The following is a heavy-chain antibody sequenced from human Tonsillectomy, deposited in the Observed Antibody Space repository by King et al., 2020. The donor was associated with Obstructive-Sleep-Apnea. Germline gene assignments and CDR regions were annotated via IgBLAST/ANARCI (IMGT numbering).Heavy chain of an antibody. CDR2: MRQDGGDM. CDR1: GFSFSSYW. Sequence: VQLVESGGGLVQPGGSLRLSCAASGFSFSSYWMSWVRQAPGKGLEWVANMRQDGGDMYYVDSVKGRFTISRDNAKNSLYLQMNTLRAEDTAIYYCTRYYASTETTGFYGIDFWGQGTLVSVSS. V-gene: IGHV3-7*01. D-gene: IGHD3-9*01. CDR3: TRYYASTETTGFYGIDF. J-gene: IGHJ4*02.